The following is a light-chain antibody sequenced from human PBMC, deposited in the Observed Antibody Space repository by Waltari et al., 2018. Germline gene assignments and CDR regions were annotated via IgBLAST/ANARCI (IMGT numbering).Light chain of an antibody. CDR3: QQYDNLPLT. CDR1: QDISNY. CDR2: DAS. J-gene: IGKJ4*01. Sequence: DIQMSQSPSSLSAAVVDRVTITCQASQDISNYLNWYQQKPGKAPKLLIYDASHLETGVPSRFSGSGSGTDFTFTISSLQPEDIATYYCQQYDNLPLTFGGGTKVEIK. V-gene: IGKV1-33*01.